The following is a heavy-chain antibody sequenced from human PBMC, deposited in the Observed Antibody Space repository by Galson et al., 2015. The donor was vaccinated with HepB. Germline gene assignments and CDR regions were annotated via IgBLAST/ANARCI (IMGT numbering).Heavy chain of an antibody. CDR2: VSGGGGST. Sequence: SLRLSCAASGFTFSTYAMSWVRQAPGKGLEWVSAVSGGGGSTYYADSVKGRFTISRDNSKKTVYLQMNSLRAEDTAVYYCAKDAYGGKSYFDYWGQGTLVTVSS. D-gene: IGHD4-23*01. CDR1: GFTFSTYA. CDR3: AKDAYGGKSYFDY. J-gene: IGHJ4*02. V-gene: IGHV3-23*01.